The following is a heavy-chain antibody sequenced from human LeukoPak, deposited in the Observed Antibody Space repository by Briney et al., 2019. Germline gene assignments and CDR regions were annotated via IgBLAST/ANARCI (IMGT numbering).Heavy chain of an antibody. CDR2: IIPIFGTA. D-gene: IGHD3-9*01. V-gene: IGHV1-69*13. J-gene: IGHJ5*02. CDR1: GGTFSSYA. CDR3: ARVGDILTGYYHYWFDP. Sequence: ASVKVSCKASGGTFSSYAISWVRQAPGQGLEWMGGIIPIFGTANYAQKFQGRVTITADESTSTAYMELSSLRSEDTAVYYCARVGDILTGYYHYWFDPWGQGTLVTVSS.